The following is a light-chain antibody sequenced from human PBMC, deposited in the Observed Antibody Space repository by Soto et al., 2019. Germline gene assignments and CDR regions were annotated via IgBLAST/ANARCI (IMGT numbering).Light chain of an antibody. CDR1: QSISTN. V-gene: IGKV1-39*01. CDR2: EAS. J-gene: IGKJ5*01. Sequence: DIHMTQSPSSLSASVGDRVTVTCRASQSISTNLNWYQQKPGKAPKLLIYEASSLQRGVPSRFSGSGSGTDFTLTISSLQPEDFATYYCQQSYSSPITFGQGTRLEIK. CDR3: QQSYSSPIT.